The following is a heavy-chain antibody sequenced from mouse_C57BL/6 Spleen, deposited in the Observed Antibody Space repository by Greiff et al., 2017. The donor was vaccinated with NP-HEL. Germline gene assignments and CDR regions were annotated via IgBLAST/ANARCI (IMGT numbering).Heavy chain of an antibody. V-gene: IGHV1-62-2*01. D-gene: IGHD2-10*01. CDR3: ARHEKGASYGNYFAY. CDR1: GYTFTEYT. Sequence: VKLVESGAELVKPGASVKLSCKASGYTFTEYTIHWVKQRSGQGLEWIGWFYPGSGSIKYNEKFKDKATLTADKSSSTVYMELSRLTSEDSAVYFCARHEKGASYGNYFAYWGQGTLVTVSA. J-gene: IGHJ3*01. CDR2: FYPGSGSI.